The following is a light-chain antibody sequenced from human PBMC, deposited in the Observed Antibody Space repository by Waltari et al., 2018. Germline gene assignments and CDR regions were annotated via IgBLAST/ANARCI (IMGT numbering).Light chain of an antibody. Sequence: EIVLTQSPGTLSLSPGETATLSCRASQSVKSEYLTWYQQKPGQAPRLLVYGASSSATGIPDRFSGSGSGTDFTLTIRRLEPEDFAVFYCLQWGASQWTFGQGTRVEVK. CDR2: GAS. CDR3: LQWGASQWT. CDR1: QSVKSEY. J-gene: IGKJ1*01. V-gene: IGKV3-20*01.